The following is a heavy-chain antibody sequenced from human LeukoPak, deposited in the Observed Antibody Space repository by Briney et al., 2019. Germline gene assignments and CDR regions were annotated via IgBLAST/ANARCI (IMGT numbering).Heavy chain of an antibody. CDR2: INYTGRT. V-gene: IGHV4-34*01. D-gene: IGHD5/OR15-5a*01. CDR1: GGSFTEYH. J-gene: IGHJ3*02. CDR3: AREMRVEVSARQTVAFDM. Sequence: PSETLSLTCPVNGGSFTEYHWSWIRQPPCKNLDGIGEINYTGRTHYNPSLTSRPTIPIEMSVRQFSLGITCLTAADTHVYYCAREMRVEVSARQTVAFDMWAQGTMVIVSS.